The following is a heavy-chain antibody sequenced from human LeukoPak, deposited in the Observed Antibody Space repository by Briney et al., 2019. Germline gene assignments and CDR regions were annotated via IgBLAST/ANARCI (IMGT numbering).Heavy chain of an antibody. Sequence: PSETLSLTCTVSGGSLSNYYWIWIRQPPGKGLEWIGYISYSGRTNSGRTNYNPSLESRVSISMDTSKNQFSLKLSSVTAADTAVYYCARDLRGTAAGTLDYWGQGTLVTVSS. J-gene: IGHJ4*02. CDR2: ISYSGRTNSGRT. CDR1: GGSLSNYY. D-gene: IGHD6-13*01. CDR3: ARDLRGTAAGTLDY. V-gene: IGHV4-59*13.